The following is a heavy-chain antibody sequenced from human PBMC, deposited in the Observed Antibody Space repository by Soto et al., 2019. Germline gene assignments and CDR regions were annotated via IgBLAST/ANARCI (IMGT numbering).Heavy chain of an antibody. D-gene: IGHD3-22*01. CDR2: INSDGSST. V-gene: IGHV3-74*01. J-gene: IGHJ4*02. Sequence: EVQLVESGGGLVQPGGSLRLSCAASGFTFSSYWMHWVRQAPGKGLVWVSRINSDGSSTSYADSVKGRFTISRDNAKHTLYLQMNSLRAEDTAVYYCARAYYYDSSGYYKNYFDYRGQGTLVTVSS. CDR3: ARAYYYDSSGYYKNYFDY. CDR1: GFTFSSYW.